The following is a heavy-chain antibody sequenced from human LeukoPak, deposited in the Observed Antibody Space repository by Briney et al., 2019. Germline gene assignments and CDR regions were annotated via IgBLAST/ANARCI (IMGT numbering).Heavy chain of an antibody. V-gene: IGHV1-2*06. D-gene: IGHD5-24*01. CDR2: INPNSGGT. J-gene: IGHJ4*02. CDR1: EYTFTGYY. Sequence: GASVKVSCKASEYTFTGYYMQWVRQAPGQGLEWMGRINPNSGGTNYAQQFQGRVTMTRDTSISTAYMELSSLTSEDTAVYYCARGRWSATTASYYLDFWGQGTLVTVSS. CDR3: ARGRWSATTASYYLDF.